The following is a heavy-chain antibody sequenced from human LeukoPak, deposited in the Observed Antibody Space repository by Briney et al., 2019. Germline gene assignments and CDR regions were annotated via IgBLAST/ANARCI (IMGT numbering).Heavy chain of an antibody. CDR2: ISGSGGST. V-gene: IGHV3-23*01. Sequence: GVSLRLSCAASGFTFSSYAMSWVRQAPGKGLEWVSAISGSGGSTYYADSVKGRFTISRDNSKNTLYLQMNSLRAEDTAVYYCAKAMYDFWSGLSVLDAFDIWGQGTMVTVSS. D-gene: IGHD3-3*01. CDR1: GFTFSSYA. CDR3: AKAMYDFWSGLSVLDAFDI. J-gene: IGHJ3*02.